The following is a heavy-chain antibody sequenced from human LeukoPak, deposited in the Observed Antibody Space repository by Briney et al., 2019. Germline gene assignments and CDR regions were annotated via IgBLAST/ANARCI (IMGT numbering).Heavy chain of an antibody. CDR2: IYYSGST. Sequence: SETLSLTCTVSGGSISSYYWSWIRQPPGKGLEWIGYIYYSGSTNYNPSLKSRVTISVDTSKNQFSLKLSSVTAADTAVYYCARGRYLTTLGGAAAGFLDSWGQGTLVTVSS. CDR1: GGSISSYY. V-gene: IGHV4-59*01. CDR3: ARGRYLTTLGGAAAGFLDS. D-gene: IGHD6-13*01. J-gene: IGHJ4*02.